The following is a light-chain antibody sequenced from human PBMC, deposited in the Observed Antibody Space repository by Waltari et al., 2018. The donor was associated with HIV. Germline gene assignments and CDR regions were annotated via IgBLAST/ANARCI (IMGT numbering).Light chain of an antibody. J-gene: IGKJ3*01. Sequence: DIQMTQSPSTLSASVGDRVTITCRASQSISDWLAWYQPKPGKAPKLLIYKASSVESGVPSRFSGSGSGTEFTLSISSLQPDDFATYYCQQYNTYSFIFGPGTKVDI. CDR2: KAS. CDR3: QQYNTYSFI. CDR1: QSISDW. V-gene: IGKV1-5*03.